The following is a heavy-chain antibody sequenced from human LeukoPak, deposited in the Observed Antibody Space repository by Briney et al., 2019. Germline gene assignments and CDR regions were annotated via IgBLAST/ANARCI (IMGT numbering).Heavy chain of an antibody. CDR3: AKEANSPFIAAAGTPGGEPYYFDY. CDR2: INWNGGRT. CDR1: GFTFDDYG. J-gene: IGHJ4*02. V-gene: IGHV3-20*04. Sequence: GGSLRLSCAASGFTFDDYGMSWVRQAPGKGLEWVSGINWNGGRTDYADSVKGRFTISRDNAKNSLYLQMNSLRAEDTAVYYCAKEANSPFIAAAGTPGGEPYYFDYWGQGTLVTVSS. D-gene: IGHD6-13*01.